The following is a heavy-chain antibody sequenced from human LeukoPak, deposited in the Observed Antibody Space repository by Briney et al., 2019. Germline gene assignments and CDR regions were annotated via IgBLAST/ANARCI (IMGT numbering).Heavy chain of an antibody. Sequence: SQTLSLTCTVSGGSISGGIYSWSWIRQPAGKGLECIGRIYASGYTNYNPSLVSRVTISVDTSKNQFSLNLASVTAADTAVYYCARTHCASTSCYFWDWGQGTLVTVSS. CDR2: IYASGYT. D-gene: IGHD2-2*01. J-gene: IGHJ4*02. CDR3: ARTHCASTSCYFWD. V-gene: IGHV4-61*02. CDR1: GGSISGGIYS.